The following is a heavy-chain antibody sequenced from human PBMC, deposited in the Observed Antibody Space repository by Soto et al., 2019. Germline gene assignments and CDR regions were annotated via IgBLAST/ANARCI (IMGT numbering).Heavy chain of an antibody. V-gene: IGHV3-74*02. J-gene: IGHJ6*03. CDR3: ARGDCVGGTCYSLAGSFYYYMDV. CDR1: GFTFSNYW. D-gene: IGHD2-15*01. Sequence: EVQLVESGGGLVQPGGSLRLSWAASGFTFSNYWMYWVRQAPGKGLEWVSRINSDGSVSSYADSVKGRLTISRDNVKNTLYLQMDSLRAEDTAVYYCARGDCVGGTCYSLAGSFYYYMDVWGKGTTVTVFS. CDR2: INSDGSVS.